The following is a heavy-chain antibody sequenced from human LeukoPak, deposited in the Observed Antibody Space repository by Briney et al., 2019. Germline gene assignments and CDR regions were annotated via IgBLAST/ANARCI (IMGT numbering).Heavy chain of an antibody. CDR3: AREYYDILTGYLYYSDY. J-gene: IGHJ4*02. CDR2: INPSGGST. V-gene: IGHV1-46*01. Sequence: AASVKVSCKASGYTFTSYYMHWARQAPGQGLEWMGIINPSGGSTSYAQKFQGRVTMTRDTSTSTVYMELSSLRSEDTAVYYCAREYYDILTGYLYYSDYWGQGTLVTVSS. CDR1: GYTFTSYY. D-gene: IGHD3-9*01.